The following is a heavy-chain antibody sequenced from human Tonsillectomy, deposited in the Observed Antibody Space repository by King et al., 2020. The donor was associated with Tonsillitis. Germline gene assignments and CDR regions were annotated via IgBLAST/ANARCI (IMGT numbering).Heavy chain of an antibody. CDR2: MNPNSGST. CDR1: GFTFTSYD. D-gene: IGHD6-19*01. Sequence: QLVQSGAEVKKPGASVKVSCKASGFTFTSYDINWIRQAAGKGLEWVGWMNPNSGSTNYAQKFQGRVTMTRNTSMTTASMELGSLRSEDTAVYYCATGGIAVAEPDCWSQGTLVTVSS. CDR3: ATGGIAVAEPDC. V-gene: IGHV1-8*01. J-gene: IGHJ4*02.